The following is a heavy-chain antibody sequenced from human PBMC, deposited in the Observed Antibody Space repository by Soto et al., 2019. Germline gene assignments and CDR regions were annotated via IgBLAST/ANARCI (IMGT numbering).Heavy chain of an antibody. D-gene: IGHD5-12*01. CDR3: AKDHAEMATISKGDYYYYGMDV. CDR2: ISGSGGST. J-gene: IGHJ6*02. CDR1: GFTFSSYA. Sequence: PGGSLRLSCAASGFTFSSYAMSWVRQAPGKGLEWVSAISGSGGSTYYADSVKGRFTISRDNSKNTLYLQMNSLRAEDTAVYYCAKDHAEMATISKGDYYYYGMDVWGQGTTVTVSS. V-gene: IGHV3-23*01.